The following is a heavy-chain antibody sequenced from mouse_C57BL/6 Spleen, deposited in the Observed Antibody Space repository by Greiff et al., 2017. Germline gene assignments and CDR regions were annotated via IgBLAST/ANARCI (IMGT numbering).Heavy chain of an antibody. D-gene: IGHD1-1*01. V-gene: IGHV8-8*01. Sequence: QVQLKESGPGILQPSQTLSLTCSFSGFSLSTFGMGVGWIRQPSGKGLEWLAHILWDDDKYYNPALKSRLTIAKDTSKNQVFLQIANVDTADTATYYCARIPDYGSSGRNYFDYWGQGTTLTVSS. CDR1: GFSLSTFGMG. J-gene: IGHJ2*01. CDR2: ILWDDDK. CDR3: ARIPDYGSSGRNYFDY.